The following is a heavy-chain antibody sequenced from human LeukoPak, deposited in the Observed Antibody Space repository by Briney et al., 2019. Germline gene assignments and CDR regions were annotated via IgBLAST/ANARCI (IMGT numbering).Heavy chain of an antibody. D-gene: IGHD3-10*01. CDR3: ARTTMVRGTYYMDV. J-gene: IGHJ6*03. CDR2: ISAYNGNT. Sequence: GASVKVSYKASGYTFTSYGISWVRQAPGQGLEWMGWISAYNGNTNYAQKLQGRVTMTTDTSTSTAYMELRSLRSDDTAVYYCARTTMVRGTYYMDVWGKGTTVTISS. V-gene: IGHV1-18*01. CDR1: GYTFTSYG.